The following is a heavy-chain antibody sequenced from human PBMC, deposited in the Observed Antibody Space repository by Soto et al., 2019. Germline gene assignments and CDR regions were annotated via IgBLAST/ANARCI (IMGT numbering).Heavy chain of an antibody. CDR2: IIPIFGTA. CDR1: GGTFSSYA. V-gene: IGHV1-69*13. Sequence: ASVKVSCKASGGTFSSYAISWVLQAPGQGLEWMGGIIPIFGTANYAQKFQGRVTITADESTSTAYMELSSLRSEDTAVYYCARDFNYYDSSGYYSQAYDAFDIWGQGTMVTVSS. J-gene: IGHJ3*02. D-gene: IGHD3-22*01. CDR3: ARDFNYYDSSGYYSQAYDAFDI.